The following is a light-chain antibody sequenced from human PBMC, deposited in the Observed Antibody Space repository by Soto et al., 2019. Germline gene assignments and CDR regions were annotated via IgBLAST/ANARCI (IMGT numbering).Light chain of an antibody. Sequence: QSVLTQPASVSGSPGQSITISCTGTSSDVGGYNYVSWYQQHPGKAPKLMIYEVSDRPSGVSNRFSGSKSGNTASLTLSGLQPEDEAHYYCSSYTTSSTLVFGGGTKLTVL. CDR2: EVS. V-gene: IGLV2-14*01. CDR1: SSDVGGYNY. CDR3: SSYTTSSTLV. J-gene: IGLJ3*02.